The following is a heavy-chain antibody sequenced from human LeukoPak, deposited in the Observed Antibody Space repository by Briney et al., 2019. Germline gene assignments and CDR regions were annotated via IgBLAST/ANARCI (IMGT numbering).Heavy chain of an antibody. J-gene: IGHJ4*02. CDR1: GGSITSYY. Sequence: PSETLSLTCTVSGGSITSYYWSWIRQPPGKGLEWIGYIYYSGGTNYNPSLKSRVTILVDTSKNQFSLKLNSVTAADTVVYYCARGTIFGVVIDYWGQGTLVTVSS. V-gene: IGHV4-59*13. CDR2: IYYSGGT. CDR3: ARGTIFGVVIDY. D-gene: IGHD3-3*01.